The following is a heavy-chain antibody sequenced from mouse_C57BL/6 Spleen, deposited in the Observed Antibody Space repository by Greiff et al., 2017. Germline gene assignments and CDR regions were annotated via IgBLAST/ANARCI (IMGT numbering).Heavy chain of an antibody. Sequence: QVQLQQPGAELVMPGASVKLSCKASGYTFTSYWMHWVKQRPGQGLEWIGEIDPSDSYTNYNQKFKGKSTLTVDKSSSTAYMQLSSLTSEDSAVYYCARLLLPDYDVYWGQGTTLTVSS. D-gene: IGHD1-1*01. CDR3: ARLLLPDYDVY. CDR2: IDPSDSYT. V-gene: IGHV1-69*01. J-gene: IGHJ2*01. CDR1: GYTFTSYW.